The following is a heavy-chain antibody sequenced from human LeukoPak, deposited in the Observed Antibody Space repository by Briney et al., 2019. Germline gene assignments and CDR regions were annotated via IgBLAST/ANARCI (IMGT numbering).Heavy chain of an antibody. CDR2: ISAYNGNT. CDR3: ARDPTILRLGELSINWFDP. D-gene: IGHD3-16*02. V-gene: IGHV1-18*01. Sequence: ASVKVSCKASGYTFTSYGISWVRQAPGQGLEWMGWISAYNGNTNYAQKLQGRVTMTTDTSTSTAYMELRSLRSDDTAVYYCARDPTILRLGELSINWFDPWGQGTLVTASS. J-gene: IGHJ5*02. CDR1: GYTFTSYG.